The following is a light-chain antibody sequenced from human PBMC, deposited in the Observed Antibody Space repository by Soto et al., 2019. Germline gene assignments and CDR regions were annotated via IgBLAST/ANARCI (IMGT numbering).Light chain of an antibody. J-gene: IGKJ4*01. CDR1: QSVGNNY. CDR2: DAS. Sequence: ETVLTQSPGTLSLSPGEGATLSCRASQSVGNNYLAWYQQKPGQAPRFLMYDASTRATGIPDRFSGSGSGTDFTLTISRLESEDFAVYYCQQYGRTPLTFGGGTKVEIK. CDR3: QQYGRTPLT. V-gene: IGKV3-20*01.